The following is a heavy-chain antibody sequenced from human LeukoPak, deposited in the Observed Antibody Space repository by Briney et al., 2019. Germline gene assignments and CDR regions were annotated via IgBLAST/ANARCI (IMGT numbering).Heavy chain of an antibody. CDR1: GYTFTSYD. CDR2: MNPNSGNT. Sequence: GASVKVSCKASGYTFTSYDINWVRQATGQGLEWMGWMNPNSGNTGYAQKFQGRVTMTRNTYISTAYMELSSLRSEDTAVYYCARVDFGVVIVDSAHFDYWGQGTLVTVSS. D-gene: IGHD3-3*01. J-gene: IGHJ4*02. CDR3: ARVDFGVVIVDSAHFDY. V-gene: IGHV1-8*01.